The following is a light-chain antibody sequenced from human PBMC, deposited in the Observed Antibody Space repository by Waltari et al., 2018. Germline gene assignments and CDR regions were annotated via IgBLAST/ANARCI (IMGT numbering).Light chain of an antibody. J-gene: IGLJ3*02. Sequence: QSALTQPASVSGSPGQSITISCSGSSIDVGAYNYVSWFQQHLGEAPKLLIYYVDKRPSGVSNRFSGSKSGNTASLTISGLQAKDEADYYCSSYTTSSTLMFGGGTKVTVL. V-gene: IGLV2-14*01. CDR2: YVD. CDR1: SIDVGAYNY. CDR3: SSYTTSSTLM.